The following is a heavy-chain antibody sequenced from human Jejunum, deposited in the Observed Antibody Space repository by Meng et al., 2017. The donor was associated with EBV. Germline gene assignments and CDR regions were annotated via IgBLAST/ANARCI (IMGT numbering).Heavy chain of an antibody. CDR1: GFTFSSHP. V-gene: IGHV3-23*04. CDR3: AKFTRP. J-gene: IGHJ5*02. CDR2: ITGSGGST. Sequence: EVERVCCGCGFVQPGGPPELSSAASGFTFSSHPMSWFRQAPGKGLVWASAITGSGGSTYYTHSVKGRFTICRDNSKHTLSLQMDSLRAEYTAVYYCAKFTRPWGQGTLVTVSS.